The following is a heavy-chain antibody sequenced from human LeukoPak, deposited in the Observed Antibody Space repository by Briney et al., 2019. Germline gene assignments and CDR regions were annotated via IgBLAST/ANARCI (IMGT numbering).Heavy chain of an antibody. Sequence: SETLSLTCTVSGGSISSGGYYWSWIRQHPGKGLEWIGYIYYSGSTYYNPSLKSRVTISVDTSKNQFSLKLSSVTAADTAVYYCARGGFYYYYGMDVWGQGTTVTVSS. D-gene: IGHD3-22*01. CDR3: ARGGFYYYYGMDV. CDR2: IYYSGST. J-gene: IGHJ6*02. V-gene: IGHV4-31*03. CDR1: GGSISSGGYY.